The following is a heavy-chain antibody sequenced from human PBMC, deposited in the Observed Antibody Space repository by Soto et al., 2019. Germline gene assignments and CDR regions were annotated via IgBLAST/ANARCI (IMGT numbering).Heavy chain of an antibody. Sequence: GGSLRLACAASGFTFSNAWMSWVRQAPGKGLEWVGRIKSKTDGGTTDYAAPVKGRFTISRDDSKNTLYLQMNSLKTEDTAVYYCTTERVVVPAAGTYYYYYGMDVWGQGTTVTVSS. CDR3: TTERVVVPAAGTYYYYYGMDV. V-gene: IGHV3-15*01. CDR2: IKSKTDGGTT. J-gene: IGHJ6*02. CDR1: GFTFSNAW. D-gene: IGHD2-2*01.